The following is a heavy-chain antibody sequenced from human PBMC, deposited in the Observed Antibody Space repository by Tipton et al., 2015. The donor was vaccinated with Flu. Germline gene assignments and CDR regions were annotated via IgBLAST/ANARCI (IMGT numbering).Heavy chain of an antibody. CDR1: GDSISNYY. V-gene: IGHV4-59*01. CDR3: ARGGFSDFDSGPFDS. Sequence: TLSLTCTVSGDSISNYYWNWIRQPPGKGLEWIGYVYYNGSTNFTPSLKSRVTISVDTSKNQFSLRVNSVTAADTAIYYCARGGFSDFDSGPFDSWGQGAPVTVSS. CDR2: VYYNGST. D-gene: IGHD2-21*02. J-gene: IGHJ4*02.